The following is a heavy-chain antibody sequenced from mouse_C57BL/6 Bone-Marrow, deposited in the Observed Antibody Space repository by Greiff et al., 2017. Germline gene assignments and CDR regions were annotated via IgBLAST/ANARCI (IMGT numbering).Heavy chain of an antibody. Sequence: EVQLVESGEGLVKPGGSLKLSCAASGFTFSSYAMSWVRQTPEKRLEWVAYISSGGDYIYYADTVKGRFTISRDNARNTLYLQMSSLKSEDTAMYYCTRDGYYGLDWYFDVWGTGTTVTVSS. J-gene: IGHJ1*03. CDR1: GFTFSSYA. CDR3: TRDGYYGLDWYFDV. CDR2: ISSGGDYI. D-gene: IGHD2-3*01. V-gene: IGHV5-9-1*02.